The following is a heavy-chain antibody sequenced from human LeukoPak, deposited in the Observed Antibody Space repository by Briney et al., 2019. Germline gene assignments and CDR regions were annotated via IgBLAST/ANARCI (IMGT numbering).Heavy chain of an antibody. CDR2: IYYSGRT. CDR3: ASKYSSSSYWFVP. Sequence: SDTLSLTCTVSGGFISSLYWRWMRQPRGKGREWIGYIYYSGRTNYNPSHKSRYTISVETSKTHFSQKLSSVTAPDTAVYYCASKYSSSSYWFVPWGQGTLVTVSS. D-gene: IGHD6-6*01. V-gene: IGHV4-59*07. CDR1: GGFISSLY. J-gene: IGHJ5*02.